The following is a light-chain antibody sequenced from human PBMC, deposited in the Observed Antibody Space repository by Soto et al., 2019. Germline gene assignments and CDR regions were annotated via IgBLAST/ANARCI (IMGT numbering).Light chain of an antibody. CDR3: QVWDTSRDHPV. CDR2: DDS. Sequence: SYELTQAPPVSVAPGQTATITCGGDNIGTKNVHWIQKKSGQAPMLVVYDDSVRPSGIPERFSGSNSGNTATLTITRVEAGDEADYSCQVWDTSRDHPVFGGGTQLTVL. CDR1: NIGTKN. J-gene: IGLJ3*02. V-gene: IGLV3-21*02.